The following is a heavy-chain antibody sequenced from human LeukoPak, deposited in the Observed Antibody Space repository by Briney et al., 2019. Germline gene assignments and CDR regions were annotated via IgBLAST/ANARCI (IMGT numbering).Heavy chain of an antibody. Sequence: SETLSLTCTVSGGSISSYYWSWIRQPPGKGLEWIGYIYYSGSTNYNPSLKSRVTISVDTSKNQFSLKLSSVTAADTAVYYCARRGGTVITLEDWGQGTLVTVSS. D-gene: IGHD4-17*01. CDR2: IYYSGST. V-gene: IGHV4-59*08. CDR3: ARRGGTVITLED. CDR1: GGSISSYY. J-gene: IGHJ4*02.